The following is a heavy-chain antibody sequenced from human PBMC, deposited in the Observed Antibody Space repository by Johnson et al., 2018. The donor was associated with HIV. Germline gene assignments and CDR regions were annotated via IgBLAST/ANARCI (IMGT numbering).Heavy chain of an antibody. Sequence: QVQLVESGGGVVQPGRSLRLSCAASEFTFSTYGMHWVRQAPGKGLEWVAVISYDGSDKYYADSVKGRFTISRDNAKNSLYLQMNSLRAEDTAVHYCARGRYAFDIWGQGTMVTVSS. CDR2: ISYDGSDK. V-gene: IGHV3-30*03. CDR3: ARGRYAFDI. CDR1: EFTFSTYG. J-gene: IGHJ3*02.